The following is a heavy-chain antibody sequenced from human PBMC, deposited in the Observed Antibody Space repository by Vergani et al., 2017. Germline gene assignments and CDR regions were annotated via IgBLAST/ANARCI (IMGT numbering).Heavy chain of an antibody. J-gene: IGHJ4*02. CDR2: INPSGGST. V-gene: IGHV1-46*01. Sequence: QVQLVQSGAEVKKPGASVKVSCKASGYTFTSYYMHWVRQAPGQGLEWMGIINPSGGSTSYAQKFQGRVTMTRDTSKSTVYMELSSLRSEDTAVYYCATVKAGYSSSWNTLYYFDYWGQGTLVTVSS. CDR1: GYTFTSYY. CDR3: ATVKAGYSSSWNTLYYFDY. D-gene: IGHD6-13*01.